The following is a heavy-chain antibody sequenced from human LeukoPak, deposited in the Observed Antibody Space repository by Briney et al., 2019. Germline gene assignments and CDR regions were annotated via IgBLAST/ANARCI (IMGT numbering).Heavy chain of an antibody. V-gene: IGHV1-69*05. D-gene: IGHD1-26*01. Sequence: ASVKVSCQASGGTLRSYAISWVGQAPGQGLEWIGRIIPIFGTANYAQTFQGRVTITTDESTSTAYMELSSLRSEDTAVYYCARDSDRYSGSSFDYWGQGTLVTVSS. CDR3: ARDSDRYSGSSFDY. CDR2: IIPIFGTA. J-gene: IGHJ4*02. CDR1: GGTLRSYA.